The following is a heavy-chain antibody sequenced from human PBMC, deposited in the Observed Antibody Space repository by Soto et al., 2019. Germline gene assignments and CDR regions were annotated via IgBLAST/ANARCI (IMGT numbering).Heavy chain of an antibody. D-gene: IGHD3-22*01. V-gene: IGHV1-46*01. CDR3: ARVLITMIPYYYGMDV. CDR2: INPSGGST. CDR1: GYTFTSYY. J-gene: IGHJ6*02. Sequence: ASVKVSCKASGYTFTSYYMHWVRQAPGQGLERMGIINPSGGSTSYAQKFQGRVTMTRDTSTSTVYMELSSLRSEDTAVYYCARVLITMIPYYYGMDVWGQGTTVTVSS.